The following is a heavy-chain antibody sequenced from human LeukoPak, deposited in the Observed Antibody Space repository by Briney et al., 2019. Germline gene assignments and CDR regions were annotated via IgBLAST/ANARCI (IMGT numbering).Heavy chain of an antibody. J-gene: IGHJ4*02. CDR1: GGSISSSSYY. CDR3: ASQSRYYYDSSGYYPFDY. CDR2: IYYSGST. D-gene: IGHD3-22*01. Sequence: PSETLSLTCTVSGGSISSSSYYWGWIRQPPGKGLEWIGSIYYSGSTYYNPSLKSRVTISVDTSKNQFSPKLSSVTAADTAVYYCASQSRYYYDSSGYYPFDYWGQGTLVTVSS. V-gene: IGHV4-39*01.